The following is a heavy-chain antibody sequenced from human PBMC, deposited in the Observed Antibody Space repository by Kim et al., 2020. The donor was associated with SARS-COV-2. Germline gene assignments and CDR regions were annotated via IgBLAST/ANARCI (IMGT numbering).Heavy chain of an antibody. V-gene: IGHV4-4*07. Sequence: SETLSLTCTVSGGSISSYYWSWIRQPAGKGLEWIGRIYTSGSTNYNPSLKSRVTMSVDTSKNQFSLKLSCVTAADTAVYYCARDPYYYDSSGYYGYDYYYGMDVWGQGTTVTVSS. CDR1: GGSISSYY. J-gene: IGHJ6*02. CDR2: IYTSGST. D-gene: IGHD3-22*01. CDR3: ARDPYYYDSSGYYGYDYYYGMDV.